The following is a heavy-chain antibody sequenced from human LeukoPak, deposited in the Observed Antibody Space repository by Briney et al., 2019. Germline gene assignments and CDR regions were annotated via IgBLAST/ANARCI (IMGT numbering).Heavy chain of an antibody. CDR3: TTDTWYSAGH. D-gene: IGHD2-15*01. V-gene: IGHV3-7*03. J-gene: IGHJ4*02. CDR2: IKKDGSEK. CDR1: GFTFSSYS. Sequence: GGSLRLSCAASGFTFSSYSMNWIRQAPGKGLEWVAIIKKDGSEKYYVDSMKGRFTISRDNAKNSLFLQMNSLRAEDTAIYYCTTDTWYSAGHWGQGTLVTVSS.